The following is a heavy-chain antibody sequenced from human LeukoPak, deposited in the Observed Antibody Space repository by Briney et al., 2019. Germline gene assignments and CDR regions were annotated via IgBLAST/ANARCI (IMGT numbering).Heavy chain of an antibody. CDR3: ARAAHYYDSSGYYWFDY. J-gene: IGHJ4*02. CDR1: GYTFTSYG. CDR2: ISAYNGNT. Sequence: ASVKVSCKASGYTFTSYGISWVRQAPGQGLEWMGWISAYNGNTNYAQRLQGRVTMTTDTSTSTAYMELRSLRSDDTAVYYCARAAHYYDSSGYYWFDYWGQGTLVTVSS. D-gene: IGHD3-22*01. V-gene: IGHV1-18*01.